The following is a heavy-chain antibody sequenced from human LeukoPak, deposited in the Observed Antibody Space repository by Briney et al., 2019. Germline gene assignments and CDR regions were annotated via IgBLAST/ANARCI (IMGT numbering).Heavy chain of an antibody. CDR1: GFTFSSYW. V-gene: IGHV3-74*01. CDR3: ARCYASGSYGIDY. D-gene: IGHD3-10*01. J-gene: IGHJ4*02. Sequence: PGGSLRLSCAASGFTFSSYWMHWVRQAPGEGLVWVSRINTDGSTTSYADSVKGRFTVSRDNAKNSLSLQMDSLGAEDTAVYYCARCYASGSYGIDYWGQGTLVTVSS. CDR2: INTDGSTT.